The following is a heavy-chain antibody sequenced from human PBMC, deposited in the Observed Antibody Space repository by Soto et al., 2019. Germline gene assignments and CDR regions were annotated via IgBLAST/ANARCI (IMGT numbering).Heavy chain of an antibody. CDR2: IYNSGGS. D-gene: IGHD4-17*01. Sequence: SETLSLTCSVSGASVRSGDYYWSCIRQAPGKGLEWIGYIYNSGGSYYNPSLKGRLTISIDTSKNQFSLKLNSVTAADTAIYYCVGTGTTDDYWGRGTLVTVSS. J-gene: IGHJ4*02. CDR3: VGTGTTDDY. CDR1: GASVRSGDYY. V-gene: IGHV4-30-4*01.